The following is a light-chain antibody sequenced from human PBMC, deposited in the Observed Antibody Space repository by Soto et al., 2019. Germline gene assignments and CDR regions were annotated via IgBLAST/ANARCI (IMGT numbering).Light chain of an antibody. V-gene: IGLV2-14*01. CDR1: NSDVGGYNY. Sequence: QSALTQPASVSGSPGQSITISCTGTNSDVGGYNYVSWYQQHPGKAPKFMIYDVSSRPSGVSDRFSGSKSSNTASLTISGLQAEDEADYYCSSYTTSNTRQIVFGTGTKLTVL. J-gene: IGLJ1*01. CDR3: SSYTTSNTRQIV. CDR2: DVS.